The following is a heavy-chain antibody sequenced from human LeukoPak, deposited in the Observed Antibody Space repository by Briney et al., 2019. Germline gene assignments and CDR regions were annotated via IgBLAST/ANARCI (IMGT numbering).Heavy chain of an antibody. D-gene: IGHD6-13*01. CDR2: IRYDGSNK. J-gene: IGHJ6*02. CDR1: GFTFSSYG. V-gene: IGHV3-30*02. CDR3: ARDLSSSWYYGMDV. Sequence: GGSLRLSCAASGFTFSSYGMHWVRQAPGKGLEWVAFIRYDGSNKYYADSVKGRFTISRDNSKNTLYLQMNSLRAEDTAVYYCARDLSSSWYYGMDVWGQGTTVTVSS.